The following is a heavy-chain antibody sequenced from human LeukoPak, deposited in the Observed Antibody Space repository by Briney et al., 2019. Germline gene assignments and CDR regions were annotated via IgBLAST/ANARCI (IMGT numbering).Heavy chain of an antibody. D-gene: IGHD2-2*01. CDR2: INWNGGST. CDR1: GFTFGDYG. J-gene: IGHJ4*02. CDR3: ARDGVVVVPAAFDY. Sequence: PGGSLRLSCAASGFTFGDYGMSWVRQAPGKGLEWVSGINWNGGSTGYADSVKGRFTISRDNAKNSLYLQMNSLRAEDTALYYCARDGVVVVPAAFDYWGQGTLVTVSS. V-gene: IGHV3-20*04.